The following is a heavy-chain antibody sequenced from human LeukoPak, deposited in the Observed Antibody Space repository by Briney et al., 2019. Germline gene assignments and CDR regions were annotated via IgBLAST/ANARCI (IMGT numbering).Heavy chain of an antibody. D-gene: IGHD5-12*01. CDR1: GYRFISYW. CDR3: ARRKGGYSGYDFDY. J-gene: IGHJ4*02. V-gene: IGHV5-51*02. CDR2: IYPGDSDT. Sequence: RGESLKISCQASGYRFISYWSGWVRQMPGKGLEWMGVIYPGDSDTRYGPAFQGQVTISADTSINTAYLQWSSLKASDTAMYYCARRKGGYSGYDFDYWGQGTLVTVSS.